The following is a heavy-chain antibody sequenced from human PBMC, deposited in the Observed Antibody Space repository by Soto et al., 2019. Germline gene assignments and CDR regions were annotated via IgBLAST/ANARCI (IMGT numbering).Heavy chain of an antibody. CDR2: IIPILGIA. J-gene: IGHJ6*02. D-gene: IGHD6-13*01. Sequence: QVQLVQSGAEVKKPGSSVKVSCKASGGTFSSYTISWVRQAPGQGLEWMGRIIPILGIANYAQKFQGRVTTTAYKSTSTAYMELSSLRSEDTAVYYCARGDKYSSREYYYYGMYVWGQGTTVTVSS. CDR3: ARGDKYSSREYYYYGMYV. CDR1: GGTFSSYT. V-gene: IGHV1-69*02.